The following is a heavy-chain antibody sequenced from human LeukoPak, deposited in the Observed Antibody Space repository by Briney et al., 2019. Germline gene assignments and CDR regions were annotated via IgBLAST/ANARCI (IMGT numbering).Heavy chain of an antibody. Sequence: GGSLRLSCAASGFXFSTYVINWVRQAPGKGLEWVSSISDSGGSTYYADSVKGRFTISRDNSKNTLYLQMNSLRAEDTAVYYCARVRVGAVKTHYYFDYWGQGTLVTVSS. CDR1: GFXFSTYV. J-gene: IGHJ4*02. V-gene: IGHV3-23*01. CDR3: ARVRVGAVKTHYYFDY. CDR2: ISDSGGST. D-gene: IGHD1-26*01.